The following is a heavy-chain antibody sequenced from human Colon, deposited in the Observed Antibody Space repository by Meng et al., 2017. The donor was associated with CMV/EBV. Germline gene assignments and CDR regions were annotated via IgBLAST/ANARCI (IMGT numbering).Heavy chain of an antibody. D-gene: IGHD3-3*01. CDR2: IHRDASGP. CDR3: AADFWIGAGY. V-gene: IGHV3-30*02. J-gene: IGHJ4*02. CDR1: GFTLSDFA. Sequence: GESLKISCEASGFTLSDFAMHWVRQTPGKGLEWVAFIHRDASGPFYADSVKGRFTISRDHSRNTLSLQMNSLTLEDTAVYYCAADFWIGAGYWGQGALVTVSS.